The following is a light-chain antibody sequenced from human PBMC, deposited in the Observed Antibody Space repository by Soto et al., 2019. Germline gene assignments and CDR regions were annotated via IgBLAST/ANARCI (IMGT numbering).Light chain of an antibody. CDR1: QSVSSY. V-gene: IGKV3-11*01. CDR2: DAS. CDR3: QQRSHWPLT. J-gene: IGKJ1*01. Sequence: EIVLTQSPATLSLSPGERATLSCRASQSVSSYFAWYQQKPGQPPRLLIYDASNRATGIPARFSGSGSGTDFTLTISSLEPEDFAVYYCQQRSHWPLTFGQGTKVDI.